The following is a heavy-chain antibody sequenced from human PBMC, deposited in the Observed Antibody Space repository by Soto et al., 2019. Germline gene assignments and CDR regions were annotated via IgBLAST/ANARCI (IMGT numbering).Heavy chain of an antibody. CDR3: ASGWGGSYFIAY. CDR2: ISTNSRYI. Sequence: QVQLVESGGGLVKPGGSLRLSCAVSGFNFSDYYMTWIRQAPGQGLEWISYISTNSRYIKYADSIKGRFAISRDNAKSSLYLQMNSLRAEDTAIYYCASGWGGSYFIAYWGRGTLVTVSS. CDR1: GFNFSDYY. J-gene: IGHJ4*02. D-gene: IGHD3-10*01. V-gene: IGHV3-11*06.